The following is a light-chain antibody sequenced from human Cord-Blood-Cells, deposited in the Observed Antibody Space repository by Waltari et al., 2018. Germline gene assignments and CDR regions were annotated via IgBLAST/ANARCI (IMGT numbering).Light chain of an antibody. CDR3: QTWGTGMNWV. CDR1: SGHSRYA. J-gene: IGLJ3*02. Sequence: QLVLTQSPSPSASLGASVTLTCTLSSGHSRYAIAWHQQQPEKGPRYLMKLKSGGSRSKWDGIPERSSGASSGAERYLAISSLQSEDEADYYCQTWGTGMNWVFGGGTKLTVL. V-gene: IGLV4-69*01. CDR2: LKSGGSR.